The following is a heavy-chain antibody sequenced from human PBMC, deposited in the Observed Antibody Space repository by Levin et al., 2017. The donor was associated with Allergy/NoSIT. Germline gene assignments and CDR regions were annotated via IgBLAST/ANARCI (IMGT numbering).Heavy chain of an antibody. D-gene: IGHD5-12*01. V-gene: IGHV4-34*01. CDR3: ARGSGSDGDNWFDP. CDR2: VNQSGST. CDR1: GGSLGTYY. Sequence: SETLSLTCGVFGGSLGTYYWSWIRQSPGKGLEWIGEVNQSGSTNYNPSLKSRVSISVDTSKKQFSLKMSSMTAADTAVFYCARGSGSDGDNWFDPWGQGTLVTVSS. J-gene: IGHJ5*02.